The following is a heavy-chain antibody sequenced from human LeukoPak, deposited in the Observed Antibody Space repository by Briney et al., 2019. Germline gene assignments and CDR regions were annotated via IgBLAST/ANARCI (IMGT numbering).Heavy chain of an antibody. CDR2: IGNGGTTL. V-gene: IGHV3-11*01. Sequence: PGGSLRLPCAASGFRFSDFYMSWIRQAPGKGLEWVSYIGNGGTTLSYADSVKGRFTISWDNAKNSLSLQMNSLRVEDTAVYYCARRRDYMDVWGKGTTVTVSS. CDR3: ARRRDYMDV. CDR1: GFRFSDFY. J-gene: IGHJ6*03.